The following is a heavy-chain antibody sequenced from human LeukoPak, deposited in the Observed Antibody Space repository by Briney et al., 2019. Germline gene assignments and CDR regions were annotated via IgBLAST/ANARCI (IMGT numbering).Heavy chain of an antibody. CDR1: GGTFSSYA. D-gene: IGHD3-10*01. CDR3: AREWAGYGSGSYYYY. CDR2: IIPLFGTA. Sequence: ASVKVSCKASGGTFSSYAISWVRQAPGQGLEWMGGIIPLFGTANYAQKFLGRVIITADESTSTTHVYLGSLKSEDTAVYYCAREWAGYGSGSYYYYWGQGTLVTVSS. V-gene: IGHV1-69*13. J-gene: IGHJ4*02.